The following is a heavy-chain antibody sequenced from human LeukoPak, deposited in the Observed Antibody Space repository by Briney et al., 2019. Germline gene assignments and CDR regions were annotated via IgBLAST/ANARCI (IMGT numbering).Heavy chain of an antibody. V-gene: IGHV3-53*01. Sequence: GGSLRLSCAASVITVSSKYMSWVRQPPGKGLEWVSIIYSGGTTYYADSVQGRFTISRDNSKNTVYLQMNSLRVEDTAVYYCARDPRTTGKSNYGMDVWGQGTTVTVSS. CDR1: VITVSSKY. CDR2: IYSGGTT. J-gene: IGHJ6*02. D-gene: IGHD4-11*01. CDR3: ARDPRTTGKSNYGMDV.